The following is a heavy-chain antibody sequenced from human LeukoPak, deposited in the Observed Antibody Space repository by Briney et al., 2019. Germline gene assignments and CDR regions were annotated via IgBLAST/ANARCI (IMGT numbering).Heavy chain of an antibody. D-gene: IGHD3-3*01. CDR2: ISSSSSYI. CDR3: ARDLRRTIFGVVTPTYFDY. V-gene: IGHV3-21*01. CDR1: GGSISASYW. J-gene: IGHJ4*02. Sequence: PSGTLSLTCGVSGGSISASYWWSWVRQAPGKGLEWVSSISSSSSYIYYADSVKGRFTISRDNAKNSLYLQMNSLRAEDTAVYYCARDLRRTIFGVVTPTYFDYWGQGTLVTVSS.